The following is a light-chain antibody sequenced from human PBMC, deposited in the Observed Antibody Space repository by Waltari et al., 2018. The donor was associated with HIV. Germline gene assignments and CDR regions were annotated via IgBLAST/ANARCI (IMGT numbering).Light chain of an antibody. CDR2: ETS. CDR1: TGAVTSGHF. J-gene: IGLJ3*02. CDR3: LVSCGRARV. V-gene: IGLV7-46*01. Sequence: QAVVTQEPLLTVSPGGTVTPTCGSSTGAVTSGHFPYWFEQKPGQAPRTLIYETSSKHSRTPARFAATRLWGEAALTLSGARPKDEADNYCLVSCGRARVFGGGTRLTV.